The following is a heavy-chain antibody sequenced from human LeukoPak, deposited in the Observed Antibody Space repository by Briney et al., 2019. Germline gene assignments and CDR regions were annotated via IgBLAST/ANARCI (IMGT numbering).Heavy chain of an antibody. Sequence: SETLSLTCTVSGGSISSYYWSWIRQPPGKGLEWIGYIYYSGSTNHNPSLKSRVTISVDTSKNQFSLKLSSVTAADTAVYYCARDISTRFDWYFDLWGRGTLVTVSS. CDR2: IYYSGST. V-gene: IGHV4-59*01. D-gene: IGHD3-3*02. J-gene: IGHJ2*01. CDR1: GGSISSYY. CDR3: ARDISTRFDWYFDL.